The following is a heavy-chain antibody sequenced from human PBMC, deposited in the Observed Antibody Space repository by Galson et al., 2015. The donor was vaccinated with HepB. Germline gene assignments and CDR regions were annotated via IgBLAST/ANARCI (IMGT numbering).Heavy chain of an antibody. CDR1: GFTFSSYG. CDR3: ARGAYCGGDCYSDDAFDI. J-gene: IGHJ3*02. D-gene: IGHD2-21*02. CDR2: ISSKSGYR. Sequence: SLRLSCAASGFTFSSYGMNWVRQAPGKGLQWVASISSKSGYRYHADSLKGRFTISRDNAKNSLFLQMNSLRGDDTAVYYCARGAYCGGDCYSDDAFDIWGQGTMVTVSS. V-gene: IGHV3-21*01.